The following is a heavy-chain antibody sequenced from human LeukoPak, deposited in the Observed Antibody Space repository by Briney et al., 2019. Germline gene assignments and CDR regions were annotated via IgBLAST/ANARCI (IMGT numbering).Heavy chain of an antibody. CDR3: ARGCGGDCYDNWFDP. Sequence: SETLSLTCAVYGGSFSGYYWSWIRQPPGKGLEWIGYIYYSGSTNYNPSPKSRVTISVDTSKNQFSLKLSSVTAADTAVYYCARGCGGDCYDNWFDPWGQGTLVTVSS. D-gene: IGHD2-21*02. J-gene: IGHJ5*02. CDR1: GGSFSGYY. CDR2: IYYSGST. V-gene: IGHV4-59*01.